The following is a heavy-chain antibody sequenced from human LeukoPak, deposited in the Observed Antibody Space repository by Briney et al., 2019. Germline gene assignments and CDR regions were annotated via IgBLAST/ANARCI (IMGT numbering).Heavy chain of an antibody. CDR3: ARDSPYYYDSSGFDAFDI. D-gene: IGHD3-22*01. J-gene: IGHJ3*02. CDR1: GGSFSGYY. V-gene: IGHV4-34*01. Sequence: SETLSLTCAVYGGSFSGYYWSWIRQPPGKGLEWIGEINHSGSTNYNPSLKSRVTISVDTSKNQFSLKLSSVTAADTAVYSCARDSPYYYDSSGFDAFDIWGQGTMVTVSS. CDR2: INHSGST.